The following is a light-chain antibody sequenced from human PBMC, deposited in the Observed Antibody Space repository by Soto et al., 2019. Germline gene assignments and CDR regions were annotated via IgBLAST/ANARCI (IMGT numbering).Light chain of an antibody. CDR2: EVS. CDR1: SSDIADYNY. CDR3: SSYRTRNTVT. Sequence: QSVLTQPASVSGSPGQSITLSCTGTSSDIADYNYVSWYQQHPGKAPKLMIYEVSNRPSGVSARFSGSKSGNTASLTISGLQAEDEAEYYCSSYRTRNTVTFGGGTKLTVL. V-gene: IGLV2-14*01. J-gene: IGLJ2*01.